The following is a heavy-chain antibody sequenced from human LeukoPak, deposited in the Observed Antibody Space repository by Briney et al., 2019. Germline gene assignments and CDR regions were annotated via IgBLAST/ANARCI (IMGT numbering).Heavy chain of an antibody. CDR2: ISSSSSYI. Sequence: GGSLRLSCAASGFTFSSYSMNWVRQAPGKGLEWVPSISSSSSYIYYADSVKGRFTISRDNAKNSLYLQMNSLRAEDTAVYYCARDSRYCSGGSCYLDYWGQGTLVTVSS. D-gene: IGHD2-15*01. CDR1: GFTFSSYS. J-gene: IGHJ4*02. V-gene: IGHV3-21*01. CDR3: ARDSRYCSGGSCYLDY.